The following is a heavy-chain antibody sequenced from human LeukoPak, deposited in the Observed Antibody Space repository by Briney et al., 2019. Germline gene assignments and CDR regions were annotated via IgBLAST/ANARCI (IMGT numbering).Heavy chain of an antibody. CDR3: ARAQYYYDSSGSPTIDY. J-gene: IGHJ4*02. CDR1: GGSISSYY. CDR2: IYYSGST. D-gene: IGHD3-22*01. Sequence: SEALSLTCTVSGGSISSYYWSWIRQPPGKGLEWIGYIYYSGSTNYNPSLKSRVTISVDTSKNQFSLKLSSVTAADTAVCYCARAQYYYDSSGSPTIDYWGQGTLVTVSS. V-gene: IGHV4-59*01.